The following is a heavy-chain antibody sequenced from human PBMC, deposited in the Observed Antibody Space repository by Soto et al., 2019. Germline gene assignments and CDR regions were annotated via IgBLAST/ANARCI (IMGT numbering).Heavy chain of an antibody. CDR2: INPFDGSR. J-gene: IGHJ4*02. CDR3: ARDRDGYNSPPDY. CDR1: GYIFTSYY. Sequence: ASVKVSCKASGYIFTSYYIHWVRQAPGQGLEWMGWINPFDGSRMFAQSFQGRVTMTRDTSTSTVYMEVSSLRSEDTAVYYCARDRDGYNSPPDYWGQGTLVTVSS. V-gene: IGHV1-46*01. D-gene: IGHD5-12*01.